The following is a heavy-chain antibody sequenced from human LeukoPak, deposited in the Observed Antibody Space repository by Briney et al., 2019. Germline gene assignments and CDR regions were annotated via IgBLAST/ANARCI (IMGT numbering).Heavy chain of an antibody. CDR1: GFTFSDYY. V-gene: IGHV3-15*01. CDR2: IRSNSDGGTI. CDR3: ATDFYDTT. D-gene: IGHD3-22*01. J-gene: IGHJ5*02. Sequence: GGSLRLSCAASGFTFSDYYISWIRQAPGKGLEWVGRIRSNSDGGTIDYAAPVKGRFALSRDDSKNTLYLQMNSLQTEDTAVYYCATDFYDTTWGQGTLVTVSS.